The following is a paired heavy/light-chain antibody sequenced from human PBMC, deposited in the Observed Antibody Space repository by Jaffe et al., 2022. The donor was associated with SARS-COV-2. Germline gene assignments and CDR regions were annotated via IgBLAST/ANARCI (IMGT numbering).Light chain of an antibody. Sequence: QSALTQPASVSGSPGQSITISCTGTTSDDGGYDYVSWYQQYPGKAPKLMIYDVSNRPSGVSTRFSGSKSGNTASLTISGLQAEDEAYYYCSSYTSTSLFGGGTKLTVL. J-gene: IGLJ2*01. CDR2: DVS. V-gene: IGLV2-14*01. CDR3: SSYTSTSL. CDR1: TSDDGGYDY.
Heavy chain of an antibody. CDR1: GFTFSDYY. V-gene: IGHV3-11*01. D-gene: IGHD2-21*02. Sequence: QVQLVESGGGLVKPGGSLRLSCAASGFTFSDYYMSWIRQAPGKGLEWVSYISTSGSTIHYADSVKGRFTISRDSAKRSLYLQMNSLSAEDTAVYYCARDCGGDCYGAFDLWGQGTMVTVSS. J-gene: IGHJ3*01. CDR3: ARDCGGDCYGAFDL. CDR2: ISTSGSTI.